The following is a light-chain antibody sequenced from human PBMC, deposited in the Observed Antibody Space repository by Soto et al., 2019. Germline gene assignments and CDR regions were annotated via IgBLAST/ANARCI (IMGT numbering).Light chain of an antibody. Sequence: DIQMTQSPSSLSASVGDRVTITCRASQSISSYLNWYQQKPGKAPKLLIYAASTLQSGVPSRFNGSGSGTDFTLTISSLQPEDFATYYCQQSYRTPPTFGGGTKVDIK. V-gene: IGKV1-39*01. CDR1: QSISSY. J-gene: IGKJ4*01. CDR3: QQSYRTPPT. CDR2: AAS.